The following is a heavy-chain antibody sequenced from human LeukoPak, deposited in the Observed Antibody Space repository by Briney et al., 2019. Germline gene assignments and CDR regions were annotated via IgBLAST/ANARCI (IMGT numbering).Heavy chain of an antibody. Sequence: SETLSLTSAVYGGSFSGYYWSWIRQPPRKGLEWIAEINHSGSTNYNPSLKSRVTISVDTSKHQFSLKLSSVPPADTAVYYCARGRLWFDRRFDYWGQGTLVTVSS. V-gene: IGHV4-34*01. CDR1: GGSFSGYY. CDR2: INHSGST. CDR3: ARGRLWFDRRFDY. D-gene: IGHD3-10*01. J-gene: IGHJ4*02.